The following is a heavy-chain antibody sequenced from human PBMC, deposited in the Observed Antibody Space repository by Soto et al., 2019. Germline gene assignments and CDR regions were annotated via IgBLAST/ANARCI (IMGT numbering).Heavy chain of an antibody. D-gene: IGHD3-22*01. J-gene: IGHJ6*02. V-gene: IGHV2-70*01. Sequence: KSGPTLVNPTQTLTLTCTFSGFSLSTSGMCVGWIRQPPGKALEWLALIDWDDDKYYSTSLKTRLTISKDTSKNQVVLTVTNMDPVDTATYYFARIRGYYDSSGYLTPHGMYVWGQGTTVTVSS. CDR3: ARIRGYYDSSGYLTPHGMYV. CDR2: IDWDDDK. CDR1: GFSLSTSGMC.